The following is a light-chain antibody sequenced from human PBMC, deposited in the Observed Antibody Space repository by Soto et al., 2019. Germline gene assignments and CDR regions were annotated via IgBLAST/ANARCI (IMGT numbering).Light chain of an antibody. Sequence: QSVLTQPPSASGTPGQRVTISCSGSSSNIGSNYVFWYQHLPGTAPKLLMHRNNQRPSGVPDRFSGSKSGTSASLAISGLRSEDETDYYCAAWDDSLSGVVFGGGTQLTVL. CDR1: SSNIGSNY. J-gene: IGLJ2*01. CDR3: AAWDDSLSGVV. CDR2: RNN. V-gene: IGLV1-47*01.